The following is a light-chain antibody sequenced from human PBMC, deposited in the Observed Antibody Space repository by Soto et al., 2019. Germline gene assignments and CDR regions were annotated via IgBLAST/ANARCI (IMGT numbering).Light chain of an antibody. J-gene: IGKJ4*01. V-gene: IGKV1-6*01. CDR1: QGISND. Sequence: AIQMTQSPSSLSASVGDRVTITCRASQGISNDLGWYQQKPGKAPKLLIYAASSLKSGVPSRFSGSGSGTAFTLTSSRVQPEDSANYCCLQDYNYPLTFGGGTKVEIK. CDR3: LQDYNYPLT. CDR2: AAS.